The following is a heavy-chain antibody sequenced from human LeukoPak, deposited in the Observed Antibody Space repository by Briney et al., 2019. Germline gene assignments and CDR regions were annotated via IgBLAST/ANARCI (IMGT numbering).Heavy chain of an antibody. CDR2: INDYYGNT. J-gene: IGHJ4*02. V-gene: IGHV1-18*01. Sequence: AGVTVSCMPSRYSFTSYGITGLRQAPGQGREWMGWINDYYGNTNYAQKLQGTGTITTDTSTRTAYIEPRSLRSRDTRVYYSARDLGTYYYGTSIYWGEGNLVSASS. CDR3: ARDLGTYYYGTSIY. D-gene: IGHD3-10*01. CDR1: RYSFTSYG.